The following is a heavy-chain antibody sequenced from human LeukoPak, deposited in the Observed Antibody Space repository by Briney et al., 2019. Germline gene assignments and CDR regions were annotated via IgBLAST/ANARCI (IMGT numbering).Heavy chain of an antibody. CDR3: ARHTLSYYLSP. V-gene: IGHV4-39*01. J-gene: IGHJ5*02. CDR1: GGSISGSSYY. D-gene: IGHD3-10*01. CDR2: IYYSGST. Sequence: SETLSLTCTVSGGSISGSSYYWGWIRQPPGKGLEWIGSIYYSGSTYYNPSLKSRVTISVDTSKNQFSLKLSSVTAADTAVYYCARHTLSYYLSPWGQGTLVTVSS.